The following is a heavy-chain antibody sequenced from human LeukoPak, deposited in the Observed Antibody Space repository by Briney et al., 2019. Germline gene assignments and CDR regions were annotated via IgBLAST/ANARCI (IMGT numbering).Heavy chain of an antibody. V-gene: IGHV3-73*01. Sequence: GGSLRLSCAASGFTFSGSAMHWVRQASGKGLEWVGRIRSKANSCATAYAASVKGRFTISRDDSKNTAYLQMNSLKTEDTAVYYCASSVVEDSSGWYTGIFDYWGQGTLVTVSS. J-gene: IGHJ4*02. CDR2: IRSKANSCAT. CDR1: GFTFSGSA. D-gene: IGHD6-19*01. CDR3: ASSVVEDSSGWYTGIFDY.